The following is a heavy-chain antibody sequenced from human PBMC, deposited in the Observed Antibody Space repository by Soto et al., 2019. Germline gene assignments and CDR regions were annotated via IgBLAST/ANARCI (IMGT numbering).Heavy chain of an antibody. V-gene: IGHV3-9*01. J-gene: IGHJ4*02. Sequence: PGGSLRLSCAASGFTFDDHAMHWVRQAPGKGLEWVSGISWNSGSIGYADSVKGRFTTSRDNAKNSLYLQMNSLRAEDTALYYCAKALGYGFDYWGQGTLVTVSS. CDR1: GFTFDDHA. CDR2: ISWNSGSI. CDR3: AKALGYGFDY. D-gene: IGHD5-18*01.